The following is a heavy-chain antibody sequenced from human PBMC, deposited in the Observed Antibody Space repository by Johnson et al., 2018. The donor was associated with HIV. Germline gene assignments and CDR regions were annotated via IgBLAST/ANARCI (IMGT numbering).Heavy chain of an antibody. CDR3: AKGRSPRIQLRTWAFDI. Sequence: VQLVESGGGVVQPGRSLRLSCVASGFTFSSYGMHWVRQAPGKGVQWVAVIWYDGNNKYYVDSVKGRFTISRDNAKNSLYLQVNSLRAEDTAVYYCAKGRSPRIQLRTWAFDIWGQGTMVTVSS. J-gene: IGHJ3*02. V-gene: IGHV3-33*03. D-gene: IGHD5-18*01. CDR1: GFTFSSYG. CDR2: IWYDGNNK.